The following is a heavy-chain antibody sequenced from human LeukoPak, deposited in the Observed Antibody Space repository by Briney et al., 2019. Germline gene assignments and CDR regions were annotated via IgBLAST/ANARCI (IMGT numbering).Heavy chain of an antibody. V-gene: IGHV3-48*01. D-gene: IGHD1-20*01. CDR1: GFTFSNYG. J-gene: IGHJ4*02. CDR3: ARDSPVLTY. CDR2: ISINTRTT. Sequence: GGSLRLSCAASGFTFSNYGMDWLRQAPGKGLEWVSYISINTRTTYYADSVKGRFTISRDSSKNTLYLQMNSLRVEDTAVYYCARDSPVLTYWGQGTLVTVSS.